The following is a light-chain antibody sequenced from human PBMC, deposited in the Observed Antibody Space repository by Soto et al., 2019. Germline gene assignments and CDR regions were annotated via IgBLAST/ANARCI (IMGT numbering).Light chain of an antibody. V-gene: IGKV3-20*01. CDR3: QQYYSSPWT. CDR2: GAS. Sequence: EIVLTQSPGTLSLSPGERATLSYRASQTVSSSYLAWYQQKPGQAPRLLIYGASSRATGIPDRFSGSGSGTDFTLTISRLEPEDFAVYYCQQYYSSPWTFGQGTKVEIK. J-gene: IGKJ1*01. CDR1: QTVSSSY.